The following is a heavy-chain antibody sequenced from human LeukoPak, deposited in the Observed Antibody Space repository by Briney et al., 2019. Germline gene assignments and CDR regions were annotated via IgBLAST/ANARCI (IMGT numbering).Heavy chain of an antibody. J-gene: IGHJ4*02. CDR2: VSASGRT. CDR1: GGSITGDPHY. Sequence: SETLSLTCTVSGGSITGDPHYWTWIRQSAGEGLEWLGHVSASGRTTYNPSLKSRVAISVDTSKKEFFLRLDSVTAADTAVYYCARANYYDSTGCYHDYWGQGTLVTVSS. V-gene: IGHV4-61*09. CDR3: ARANYYDSTGCYHDY. D-gene: IGHD3-22*01.